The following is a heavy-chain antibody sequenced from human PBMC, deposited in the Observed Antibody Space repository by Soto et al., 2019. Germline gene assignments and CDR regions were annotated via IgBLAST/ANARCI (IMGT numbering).Heavy chain of an antibody. Sequence: SETLSLTCTVSGGSISSGSYYWSWIRHHPGKGLEWIGYIYYSGSTYYNPSLKSRLPISIDKSKNQLSLRLTSVTAADTAVYYCARSGVLGILITSHWFDPWGQGTLVTVSS. CDR2: IYYSGST. CDR1: GGSISSGSYY. J-gene: IGHJ5*02. V-gene: IGHV4-31*03. CDR3: ARSGVLGILITSHWFDP. D-gene: IGHD3-10*01.